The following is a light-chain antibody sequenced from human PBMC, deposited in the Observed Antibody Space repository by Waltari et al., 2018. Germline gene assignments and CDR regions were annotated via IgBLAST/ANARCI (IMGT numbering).Light chain of an antibody. Sequence: SYELTQPPSVSVSPGQTARITCPGDALSKQFGYWYQQKSGRAPVLMIYNDSGRPSGIPERFSGSSSGTTVTLTISAVQPEDEADYYCQSAHSNGSDVVFGGGTKLTVL. V-gene: IGLV3-25*03. J-gene: IGLJ2*01. CDR2: NDS. CDR3: QSAHSNGSDVV. CDR1: ALSKQF.